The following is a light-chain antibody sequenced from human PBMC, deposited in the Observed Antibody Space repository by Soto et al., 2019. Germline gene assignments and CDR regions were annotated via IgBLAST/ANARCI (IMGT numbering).Light chain of an antibody. Sequence: QSVLTQPPSISGAPGQRVTITCTGSDSNIGASYDVNWYQHLPGAAPNLLIYETDNRPSGVPDRFSASRSGASASLAIDKLQTGDEGDYYCASWDDSLRGPGFGGGTKVTVL. CDR3: ASWDDSLRGPG. CDR1: DSNIGASYD. V-gene: IGLV1-40*01. J-gene: IGLJ3*02. CDR2: ETD.